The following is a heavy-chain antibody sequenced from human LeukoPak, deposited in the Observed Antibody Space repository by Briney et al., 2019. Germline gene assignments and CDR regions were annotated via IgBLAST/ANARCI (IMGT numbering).Heavy chain of an antibody. CDR2: IKQDGSEK. CDR1: GFTFSSYW. CDR3: AREDIVVVPAANWDDDYYYYGMDV. V-gene: IGHV3-7*01. D-gene: IGHD2-2*01. Sequence: GGSLRLSCAASGFTFSSYWMSWVRQAPGKGLEWVANIKQDGSEKYYVDSVKGRFTISRDNAKNSLYLQMNSLRAEDTAVYYSAREDIVVVPAANWDDDYYYYGMDVWGQGTTVTVSS. J-gene: IGHJ6*02.